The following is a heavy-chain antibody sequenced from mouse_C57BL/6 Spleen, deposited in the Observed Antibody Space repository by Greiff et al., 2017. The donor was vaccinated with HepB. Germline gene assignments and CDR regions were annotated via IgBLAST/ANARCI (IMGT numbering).Heavy chain of an antibody. CDR1: GYTFTNYW. CDR3: ARRDYGYFDV. J-gene: IGHJ1*03. V-gene: IGHV1-63*01. CDR2: IYPGGGYT. Sequence: QVQLQQSGAELVRPGPSVKMSCKASGYTFTNYWIGWAKQRPGHGLEWIGDIYPGGGYTNYNEKFKGKATLTADKSSSTAYMQFSSLTSEDSAIYYCARRDYGYFDVWGTGTTVTVSS.